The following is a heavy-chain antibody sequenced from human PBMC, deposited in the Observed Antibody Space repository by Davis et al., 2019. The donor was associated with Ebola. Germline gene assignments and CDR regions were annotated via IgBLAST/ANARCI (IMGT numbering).Heavy chain of an antibody. J-gene: IGHJ4*02. D-gene: IGHD3-10*01. Sequence: PGGSLRLSCAASGFTFSNYGMSWARQAPGKGLEWVAVIWYDGSNKYYADSVKGRFTISRDNSKDSLYLQMDYLRAEDTALYFCARGASDGDTFDYWGQGTLVTVSS. CDR1: GFTFSNYG. CDR3: ARGASDGDTFDY. V-gene: IGHV3-33*08. CDR2: IWYDGSNK.